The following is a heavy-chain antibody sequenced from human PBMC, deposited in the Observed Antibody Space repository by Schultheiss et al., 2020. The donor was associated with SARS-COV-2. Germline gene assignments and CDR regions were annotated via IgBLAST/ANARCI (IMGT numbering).Heavy chain of an antibody. CDR2: ISGYNGNT. V-gene: IGHV1-18*04. D-gene: IGHD5-24*01. CDR1: GYTFSDYG. Sequence: APVKVSCKASGYTFSDYGVSWVRQAPGQGLEWMGWISGYNGNTNYAQTFQGRVTMTTDSATRTSYMELRSLRSDDTAVYYCARADQAISPHGLDVWGQGTTVTVSS. J-gene: IGHJ6*02. CDR3: ARADQAISPHGLDV.